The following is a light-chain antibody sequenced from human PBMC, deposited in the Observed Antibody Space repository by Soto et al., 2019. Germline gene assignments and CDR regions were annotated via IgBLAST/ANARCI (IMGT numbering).Light chain of an antibody. V-gene: IGKV3-20*01. CDR3: QQYSSSPFT. CDR2: GAS. Sequence: EIVLTQSPGTLSLSPGERATLSCRASQSVSSSYLAWYQQKPGQAPRLLIYGASSSATGIPDRFSGSGSGTDFTLTISRLEPEDFAVHYCQQYSSSPFTFGPGTKVDIK. CDR1: QSVSSSY. J-gene: IGKJ3*01.